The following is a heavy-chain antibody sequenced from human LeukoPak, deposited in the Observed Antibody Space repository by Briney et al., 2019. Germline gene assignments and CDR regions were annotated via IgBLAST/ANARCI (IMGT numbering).Heavy chain of an antibody. Sequence: GGSLRLSCAASGFSFSSYGMKWVRQAPGKGLEFVANIKHDGSERYYVDSVKGRFTISRDNAKGSVYLQMNSLRAEDTAVFYCARAKWDLLRPTTPAFDFWGRGTLVTVSS. J-gene: IGHJ4*02. CDR1: GFSFSSYG. D-gene: IGHD1-26*01. V-gene: IGHV3-7*04. CDR3: ARAKWDLLRPTTPAFDF. CDR2: IKHDGSER.